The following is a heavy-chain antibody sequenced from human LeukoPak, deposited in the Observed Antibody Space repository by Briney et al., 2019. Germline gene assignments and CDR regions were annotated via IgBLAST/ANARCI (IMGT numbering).Heavy chain of an antibody. Sequence: PSETLSLTCTVSGGSISNYYWSWIRQPPGKGLEWIGDIYYSGSTNYNPSLKSRVTTSVDTSKNQFSLKLNSVTAADTAVYYCARELRSWFDPWGQGTLVTVSS. CDR2: IYYSGST. CDR1: GGSISNYY. CDR3: ARELRSWFDP. V-gene: IGHV4-59*01. D-gene: IGHD3-16*01. J-gene: IGHJ5*02.